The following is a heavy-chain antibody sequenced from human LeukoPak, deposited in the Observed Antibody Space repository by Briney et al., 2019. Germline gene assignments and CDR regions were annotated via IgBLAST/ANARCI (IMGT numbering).Heavy chain of an antibody. J-gene: IGHJ4*02. CDR1: GFTFSSYW. CDR3: ARGAVAGSDY. Sequence: GGSLRLSCAAFGFTFSSYWMSWVRQAPGKGLEWVANIKQDGSEKYYVDSVKGRFTISRDNAKNSLYLQMNSLRAEDTAVYYCARGAVAGSDYWGQGTLVTVSS. CDR2: IKQDGSEK. V-gene: IGHV3-7*03. D-gene: IGHD6-19*01.